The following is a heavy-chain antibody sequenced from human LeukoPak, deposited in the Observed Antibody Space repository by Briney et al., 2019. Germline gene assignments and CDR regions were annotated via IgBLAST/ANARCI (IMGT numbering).Heavy chain of an antibody. Sequence: GGSLRLSCTTSGFTISDYAVSWVRQAPGKGLEWIGFIRNKGNGGTTEYAASVKGRFTISRDDSKTIAHLQMSSLKTEDTAVYSSGWASGAFDIWGQGTMVTVSS. D-gene: IGHD3-22*01. V-gene: IGHV3-49*04. CDR3: GWASGAFDI. J-gene: IGHJ3*02. CDR1: GFTISDYA. CDR2: IRNKGNGGTT.